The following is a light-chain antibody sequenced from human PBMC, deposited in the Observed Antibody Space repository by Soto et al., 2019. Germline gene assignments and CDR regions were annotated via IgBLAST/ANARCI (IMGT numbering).Light chain of an antibody. J-gene: IGKJ4*01. V-gene: IGKV1-5*01. CDR3: QQYSTYPLT. CDR2: DAS. CDR1: QSITGW. Sequence: DIQMTQSPSTLSAYVGDRVTITCRASQSITGWLAWYQQKPGRAPNLLLYDASTLQSGVPSRFSGSGGGTEFTLTINSLQPGDVATYYCQQYSTYPLTFGGGTKVELK.